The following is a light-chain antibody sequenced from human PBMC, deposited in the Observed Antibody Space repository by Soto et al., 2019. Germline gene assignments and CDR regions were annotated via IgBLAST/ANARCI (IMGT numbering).Light chain of an antibody. CDR3: SSYAGSSNV. Sequence: QSLLTQPPSASGSPGQSVAISCTGTSSDVGGYNYVSWCQQHPGKAPKLMIYEVNKRPSGVPDRFSGSKSGNTASLTVSGLQAEDEADYYCSSYAGSSNVFGTGTKLTVL. V-gene: IGLV2-8*01. J-gene: IGLJ1*01. CDR2: EVN. CDR1: SSDVGGYNY.